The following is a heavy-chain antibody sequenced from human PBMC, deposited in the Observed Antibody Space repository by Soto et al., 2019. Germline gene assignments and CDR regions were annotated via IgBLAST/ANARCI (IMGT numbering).Heavy chain of an antibody. CDR1: GDTFTSSA. CDR2: INAGNGNT. Sequence: ASVKVSCKASGDTFTSSAMHWGRQAPGQRLEWMGWINAGNGNTKYSQKFQGRVTITRDTSASTAYMELSSLRSEDTAVYYCSHGYYQYFESWGQGTLVTVSS. CDR3: SHGYYQYFES. D-gene: IGHD5-18*01. J-gene: IGHJ4*02. V-gene: IGHV1-3*01.